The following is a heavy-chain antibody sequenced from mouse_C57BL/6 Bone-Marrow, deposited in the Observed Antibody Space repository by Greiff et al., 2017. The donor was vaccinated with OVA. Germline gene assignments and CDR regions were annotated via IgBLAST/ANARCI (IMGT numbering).Heavy chain of an antibody. CDR2: IDPNSGGT. J-gene: IGHJ1*03. Sequence: QVQLQQSGAELVKPGASVKLSCKASGYTFTSYWMHWVKQRPGRGLEWIGRIDPNSGGTKYNEKFKSKATLTVDKPSSTAYMQLSSLTSEDSAVYYCARDLITTVVAWYFDVWGTGTTVTVSS. CDR1: GYTFTSYW. D-gene: IGHD1-1*01. V-gene: IGHV1-72*01. CDR3: ARDLITTVVAWYFDV.